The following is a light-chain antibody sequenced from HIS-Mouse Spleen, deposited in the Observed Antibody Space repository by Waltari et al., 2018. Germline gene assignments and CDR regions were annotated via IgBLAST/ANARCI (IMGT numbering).Light chain of an antibody. CDR3: CSYAGSSTFEV. CDR1: SSYVGSYNL. CDR2: EGS. V-gene: IGLV2-23*03. Sequence: QSALTQPASVSGSPGHSITISCTGTSSYVGSYNLASWYQQHPGKAPKLMIYEGSKRPSGVSNRFSGSKSGNTASLTISGLQAEDEADYYCCSYAGSSTFEVFGGGTKLTVL. J-gene: IGLJ2*01.